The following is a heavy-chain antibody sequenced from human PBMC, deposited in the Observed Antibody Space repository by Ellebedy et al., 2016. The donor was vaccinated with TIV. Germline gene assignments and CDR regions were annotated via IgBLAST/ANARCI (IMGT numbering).Heavy chain of an antibody. CDR3: ARGRYYDLLTGYYLGLDY. J-gene: IGHJ4*02. V-gene: IGHV3-30*04. D-gene: IGHD3-9*01. CDR2: ISFDGTNK. CDR1: GFTLSTYA. Sequence: GESLKISCAASGFTLSTYAIHWVRQAPGKGLEWVAVISFDGTNKYYADSVKGRFTMSRDTSKNTLFLQMNSLRVEDTAVHHCARGRYYDLLTGYYLGLDYWGQGALVTVSS.